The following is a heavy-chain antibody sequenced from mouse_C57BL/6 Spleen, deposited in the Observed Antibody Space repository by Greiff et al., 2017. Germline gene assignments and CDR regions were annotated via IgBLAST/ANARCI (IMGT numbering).Heavy chain of an antibody. D-gene: IGHD2-3*01. Sequence: VQLQQPGAELVRPGYSVKLSCKASGYTFTSYWMHWVKQRPIQGLEWIGNIDPSDSETHYNQKFKDKATLTVDKSSSTAYMQLSSLTSEDSAVYYCARRMGDYFDYWGKGTTLTVSS. CDR1: GYTFTSYW. V-gene: IGHV1-52*01. CDR3: ARRMGDYFDY. CDR2: IDPSDSET. J-gene: IGHJ2*01.